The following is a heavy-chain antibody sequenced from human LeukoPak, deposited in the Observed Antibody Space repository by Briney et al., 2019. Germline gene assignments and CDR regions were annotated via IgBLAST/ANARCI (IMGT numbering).Heavy chain of an antibody. V-gene: IGHV1-8*01. J-gene: IGHJ6*02. CDR3: ARGLRYFDWLYLETYYYYGMDV. Sequence: ASVKVSCKASGYTFTSYDINWVRQATGQGLEWMGWMNTNSGNTGYAQKFQGRVTMTRNTSISTAYMELSSLRSEDTAVYYCARGLRYFDWLYLETYYYYGMDVWGQGTTVTVSS. CDR2: MNTNSGNT. CDR1: GYTFTSYD. D-gene: IGHD3-9*01.